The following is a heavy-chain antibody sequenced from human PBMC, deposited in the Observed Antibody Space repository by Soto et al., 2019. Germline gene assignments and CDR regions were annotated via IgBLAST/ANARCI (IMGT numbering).Heavy chain of an antibody. CDR3: TRGAQGFDY. V-gene: IGHV3-13*04. J-gene: IGHJ4*02. Sequence: EVQRVESGGGLVQPGGSLRLSCAASGFTCSNYDMHWVRQAAGKGLEWVSGIGTAGDTYYSGSVKGRFTMSRENAKNSVYLQMNSLSAGDTAVYYCTRGAQGFDYWGQGTLVTASS. CDR1: GFTCSNYD. CDR2: IGTAGDT.